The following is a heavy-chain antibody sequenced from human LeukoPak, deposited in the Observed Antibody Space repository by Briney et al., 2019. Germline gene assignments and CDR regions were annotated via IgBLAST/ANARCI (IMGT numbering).Heavy chain of an antibody. CDR1: GFTFSDSA. V-gene: IGHV3-73*01. CDR3: AKDFGEQLVPSYYYYYMDV. J-gene: IGHJ6*03. Sequence: GGSLRLSCAASGFTFSDSAMHWVRLAPGRGLEWIGRIRGRAHDYATSYAASLEGRFTLSRDNSKNTLYLQMNSLRAEDTAVYYCAKDFGEQLVPSYYYYYMDVWGKGTTVTVSS. CDR2: IRGRAHDYAT. D-gene: IGHD6-13*01.